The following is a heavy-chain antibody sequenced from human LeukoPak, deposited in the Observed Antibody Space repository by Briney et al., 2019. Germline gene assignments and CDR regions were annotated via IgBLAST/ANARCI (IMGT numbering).Heavy chain of an antibody. V-gene: IGHV4-39*01. CDR1: GDSISSSRHS. CDR2: ISYSGST. Sequence: PSETLSLTCTVSGDSISSSRHSWGWIRQPPGKGLEWIGSISYSGSTYYNPSLTSRVTISVDTSKNQFSLKLNSVTAADTAIYYCARQHGDYASDPWGQGTLVTVSS. D-gene: IGHD4-17*01. J-gene: IGHJ5*02. CDR3: ARQHGDYASDP.